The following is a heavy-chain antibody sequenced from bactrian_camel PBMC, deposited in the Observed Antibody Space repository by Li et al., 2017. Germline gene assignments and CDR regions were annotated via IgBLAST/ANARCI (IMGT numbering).Heavy chain of an antibody. D-gene: IGHD1*01. J-gene: IGHJ4*01. Sequence: VQLVESGGGSVQPGGSLRLSCDASGYTYSSNCMGWFRQAPGKEREGVAFVYFGGGRTYYADSVKGRFTISQDSARITAYLQMASLRPEDTAVYYCVPVALEERDGLVSCARWSQGTQVTVSS. V-gene: IGHV3S40*01. CDR2: VYFGGGRT. CDR1: GYTYSSNC.